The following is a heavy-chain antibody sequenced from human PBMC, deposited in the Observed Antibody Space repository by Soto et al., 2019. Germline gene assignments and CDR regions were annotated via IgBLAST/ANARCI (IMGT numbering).Heavy chain of an antibody. CDR3: AKQGVGATGSYYFDY. D-gene: IGHD1-26*01. V-gene: IGHV3-23*01. CDR1: GFTFSNIA. J-gene: IGHJ4*02. CDR2: ISGGGVST. Sequence: EVQLLESGGGLVQPGGSLRLSCVASGFTFSNIAMNWVRQAPGKGLEWVSSISGGGVSTYYADSVKGRFTISRDNSKNTRYLQMNSLSAEDTAVYYCAKQGVGATGSYYFDYWGQGTLVTVSS.